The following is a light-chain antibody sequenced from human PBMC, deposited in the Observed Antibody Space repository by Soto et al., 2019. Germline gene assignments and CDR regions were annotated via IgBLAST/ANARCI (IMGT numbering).Light chain of an antibody. CDR3: SSYTSSSTRV. V-gene: IGLV2-14*01. CDR1: SSDVGDYNY. Sequence: QSALTQPASVSGSPGQSITISCTGTSSDVGDYNYVSWYQPHPGKAPKLMIFDVSNRPSGVSNRFSGSKSGNTASLTISGLQAEDEADYYCSSYTSSSTRVFGTGTKLTVL. J-gene: IGLJ1*01. CDR2: DVS.